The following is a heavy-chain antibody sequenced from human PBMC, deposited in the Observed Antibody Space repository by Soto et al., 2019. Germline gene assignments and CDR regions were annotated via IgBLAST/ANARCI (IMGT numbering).Heavy chain of an antibody. CDR2: IIPIFGTA. CDR3: ARTQEAGYCTNGVCPNGYYYYGMDV. D-gene: IGHD2-8*01. J-gene: IGHJ6*04. CDR1: GGTFSSYA. Sequence: ASVKVSCKASGGTFSSYAISWVRQAPGQGLEWMGGIIPIFGTANYAQKFQGRVTITADESTSTAYMELSSLRSEDTAVYYCARTQEAGYCTNGVCPNGYYYYGMDVWGKGTTVTVSS. V-gene: IGHV1-69*13.